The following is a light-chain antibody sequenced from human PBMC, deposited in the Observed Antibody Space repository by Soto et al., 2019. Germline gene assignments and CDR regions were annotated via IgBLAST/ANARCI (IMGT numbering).Light chain of an antibody. Sequence: EIVLTQSPGTLSLSPGERATLSCRASQSVSSSSLAWYQQKPGQAPRLLIYGASSRATGIPDRFSGSGSGTDFTLTINRLEPEDFAVYYCQQYGSSLITFGQGTRLEMK. J-gene: IGKJ5*01. CDR2: GAS. CDR3: QQYGSSLIT. CDR1: QSVSSSS. V-gene: IGKV3-20*01.